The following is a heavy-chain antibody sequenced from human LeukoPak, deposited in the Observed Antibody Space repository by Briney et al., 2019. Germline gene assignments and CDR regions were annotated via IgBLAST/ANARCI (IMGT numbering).Heavy chain of an antibody. V-gene: IGHV3-15*01. CDR3: TTEVGASSSTDY. Sequence: PGGSLRLSCAASGFTFSNAWMSWVRQAPGKGLEWVGRIKSKTDGGTTDYAAPVKGRFTISRDDSKNTLYLQTNSLKTEDTAVYYCTTEVGASSSTDYWGQGTLVTVSS. D-gene: IGHD1-26*01. CDR2: IKSKTDGGTT. J-gene: IGHJ4*02. CDR1: GFTFSNAW.